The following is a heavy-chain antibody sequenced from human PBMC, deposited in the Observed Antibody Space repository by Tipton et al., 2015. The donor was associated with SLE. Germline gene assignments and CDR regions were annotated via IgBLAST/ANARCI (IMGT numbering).Heavy chain of an antibody. CDR2: INHSGST. J-gene: IGHJ4*02. D-gene: IGHD3-22*01. Sequence: LRLSCAASGFTFSNAWRSWIRQPPGKGLEWIGEINHSGSTNYNPSLKSRVTISVDTSKNQFSLKLSSVTAADSAVYYCARGLKDDYYDSSVNDYWGQGTLVAVSS. CDR3: ARGLKDDYYDSSVNDY. CDR1: GFTFSNAW. V-gene: IGHV4-34*01.